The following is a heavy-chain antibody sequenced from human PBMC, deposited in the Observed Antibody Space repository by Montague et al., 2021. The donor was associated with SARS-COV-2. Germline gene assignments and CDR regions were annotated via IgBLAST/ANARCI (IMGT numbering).Heavy chain of an antibody. CDR3: ARDVYYDILTGNYNY. D-gene: IGHD3-9*01. Sequence: SLRLSCAASGFTFSSYSMNWVRQAPGKGLEWVSFISSSRYIYYADSVKGRFTISRDNAKNSLYLQMHSLRAEDTAVYYCARDVYYDILTGNYNYWGQGTLVTVSS. CDR1: GFTFSSYS. V-gene: IGHV3-21*01. J-gene: IGHJ4*02. CDR2: ISSSRYI.